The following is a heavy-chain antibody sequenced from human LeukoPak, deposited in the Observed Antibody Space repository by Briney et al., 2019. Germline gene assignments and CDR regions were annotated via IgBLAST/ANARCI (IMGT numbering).Heavy chain of an antibody. V-gene: IGHV1-69*04. CDR3: AKFREQKVVPAPNDY. D-gene: IGHD2-2*01. Sequence: ASVKVSCKASGGTFSSYAISWVRQAPGQGLEWMGRIIPILGIANYAQKFQGRVTITADKSTSTAYMELSSLRSEDTAVYYCAKFREQKVVPAPNDYWGQGTLVTVSS. CDR2: IIPILGIA. CDR1: GGTFSSYA. J-gene: IGHJ4*02.